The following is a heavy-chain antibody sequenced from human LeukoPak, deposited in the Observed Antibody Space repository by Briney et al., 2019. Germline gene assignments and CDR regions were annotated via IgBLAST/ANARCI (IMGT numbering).Heavy chain of an antibody. D-gene: IGHD3-22*01. CDR3: ARDYYDGSGDMDYYYYGMDV. Sequence: ASVKVSCKASGYTFTSYGISWVRQAPGQGLEWMGWISAYNGNTNYAQKLQGRVTMTTDTSTSTAYMELRSLRSDDTAVYYCARDYYDGSGDMDYYYYGMDVWGQGTTVTVSS. V-gene: IGHV1-18*01. CDR1: GYTFTSYG. CDR2: ISAYNGNT. J-gene: IGHJ6*02.